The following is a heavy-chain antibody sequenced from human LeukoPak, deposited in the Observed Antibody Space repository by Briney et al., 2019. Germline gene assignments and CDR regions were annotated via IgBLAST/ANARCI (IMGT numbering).Heavy chain of an antibody. Sequence: KASETLSLTCTVSGGSISSFYWSWIRQPPGKGLEWIGYIYYSGNTNYNPSLKNRVTISVDTSKNQFSLKLNSVTAADTAVYYCARGYSGSYGRFDYWGQGTLATVFS. CDR1: GGSISSFY. J-gene: IGHJ4*02. CDR2: IYYSGNT. CDR3: ARGYSGSYGRFDY. V-gene: IGHV4-59*01. D-gene: IGHD1-26*01.